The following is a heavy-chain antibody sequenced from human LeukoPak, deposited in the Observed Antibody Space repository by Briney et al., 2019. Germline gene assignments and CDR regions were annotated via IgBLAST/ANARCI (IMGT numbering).Heavy chain of an antibody. CDR1: GFTFSSYS. D-gene: IGHD3-10*01. V-gene: IGHV3-21*01. CDR3: ARGMNYHGSGSYPLDY. Sequence: GGSLRLSCAASGFTFSSYSMNWVRQAPGKGLEWVSSISSSSSYIYYADSVKGRFTISRDNAKNSLYLQMNSLRAEDTAVYYCARGMNYHGSGSYPLDYWGQGTLVTVSS. J-gene: IGHJ4*02. CDR2: ISSSSSYI.